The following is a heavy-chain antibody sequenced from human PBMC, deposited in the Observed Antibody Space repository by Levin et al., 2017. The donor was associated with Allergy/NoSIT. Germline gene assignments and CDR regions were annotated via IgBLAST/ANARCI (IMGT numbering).Heavy chain of an antibody. Sequence: KVSCKGSGYIFTSFWIAWVRQMPGKVLEWVGIIFPGDSDTRYSPSFEGQVTISADEAISTAYLQWSSLKVSDTAIYYCALHFGSINSPTVDVWGQGSTVTVSS. CDR3: ALHFGSINSPTVDV. V-gene: IGHV5-51*01. CDR2: IFPGDSDT. J-gene: IGHJ6*02. CDR1: GYIFTSFW. D-gene: IGHD3-3*02.